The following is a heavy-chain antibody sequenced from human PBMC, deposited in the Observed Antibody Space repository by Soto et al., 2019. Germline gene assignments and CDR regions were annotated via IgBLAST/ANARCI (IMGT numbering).Heavy chain of an antibody. CDR2: IGAGGTST. CDR3: AKGSASARPYYFDS. D-gene: IGHD6-6*01. V-gene: IGHV3-23*01. CDR1: GFTFRSYV. J-gene: IGHJ4*02. Sequence: ESGGALVQPGGSLRLSCVASGFTFRSYVMSWVRQAPGQGLEWVSAIGAGGTSTYYADSVKGRFTISRDNSRNTLYLQMNSLRDEDAAVYYCAKGSASARPYYFDSWGQGTLVTVSS.